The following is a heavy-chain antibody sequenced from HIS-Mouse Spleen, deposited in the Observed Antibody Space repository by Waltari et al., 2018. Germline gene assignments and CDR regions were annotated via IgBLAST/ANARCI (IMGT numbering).Heavy chain of an antibody. CDR3: ARGPDSSALRGNYYYYYGMDV. J-gene: IGHJ6*02. D-gene: IGHD3-22*01. CDR2: IYSGGST. CDR1: GFTVSSNY. Sequence: EVQLVESGGGLIQPGGSLRLSCAASGFTVSSNYMSWVRQAPGKGLEWVSVIYSGGSTYYADSVKGRFTIARDNSKNTLYLQMNSLRAEDTAVYYCARGPDSSALRGNYYYYYGMDVWGQGTTVTVSS. V-gene: IGHV3-66*03.